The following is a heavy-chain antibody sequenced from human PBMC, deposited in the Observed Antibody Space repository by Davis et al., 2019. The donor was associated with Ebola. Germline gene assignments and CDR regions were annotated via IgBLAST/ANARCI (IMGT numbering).Heavy chain of an antibody. Sequence: GGSLRLSCAASGFTFDDYAMTWVRQVPGKGLEWLSGINWNGASTGYADSVKGRFTISRDNSKNTLYLQMNSLRAEDTAVYYCARRADYWGQGTLVTVSS. CDR2: INWNGAST. V-gene: IGHV3-20*04. J-gene: IGHJ4*02. CDR1: GFTFDDYA. CDR3: ARRADY.